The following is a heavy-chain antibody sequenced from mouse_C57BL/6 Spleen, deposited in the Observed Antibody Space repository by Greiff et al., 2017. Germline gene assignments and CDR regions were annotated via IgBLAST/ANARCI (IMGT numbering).Heavy chain of an antibody. CDR1: GYTFTDYY. CDR3: ASSCYSGNSPFDY. Sequence: VQLKQSGPELVKPGASVKISCKASGYTFTDYYMDWVKQSPGKSLEWIGDINPNNGGTNYNQKFKGKATLTVDKSSSTAYMKLRSLTSEDTAVYYCASSCYSGNSPFDYWGQGTALTVSS. CDR2: INPNNGGT. D-gene: IGHD1-1*01. V-gene: IGHV1-18*01. J-gene: IGHJ2*01.